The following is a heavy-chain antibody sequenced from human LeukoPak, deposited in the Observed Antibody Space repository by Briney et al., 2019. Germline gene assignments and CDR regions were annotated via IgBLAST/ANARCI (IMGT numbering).Heavy chain of an antibody. CDR3: ARVAEGSYLYYYYYMDV. J-gene: IGHJ6*03. Sequence: GGSLRLSCAASGFTFSNYGMHWVRQAPGKGLVWVSRITNDGGSTTYADSVKDRFTISRDNAKNTLYLQINSLRAEDTAVYYCARVAEGSYLYYYYYMDVWGRGTTVTVSS. CDR1: GFTFSNYG. CDR2: ITNDGGST. V-gene: IGHV3-74*01. D-gene: IGHD1-26*01.